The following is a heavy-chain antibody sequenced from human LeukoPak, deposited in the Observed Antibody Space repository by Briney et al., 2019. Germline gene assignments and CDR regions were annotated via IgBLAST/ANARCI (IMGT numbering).Heavy chain of an antibody. D-gene: IGHD1-26*01. Sequence: PGGSLRLSCAASGFTFSSYSMNWVRQAPGKGLEWVSSISSSSSYIYYADSVKGRFTISRDNAKNSLYLQMNSLRAGDTAVYYCAKDRRLLPGHFDYWGQGTLVTVSS. J-gene: IGHJ4*02. CDR2: ISSSSSYI. CDR3: AKDRRLLPGHFDY. CDR1: GFTFSSYS. V-gene: IGHV3-21*04.